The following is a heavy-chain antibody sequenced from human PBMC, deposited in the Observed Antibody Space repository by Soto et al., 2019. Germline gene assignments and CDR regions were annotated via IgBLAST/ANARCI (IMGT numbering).Heavy chain of an antibody. CDR3: SGRSSLASVQVYFGEISNYNWFDP. J-gene: IGHJ5*02. V-gene: IGHV4-39*01. CDR1: NGSISSAIYY. Sequence: QPQLQESGPGLVKPSETLSLTCTVSNGSISSAIYYWGWIRQPPGKGLEGIGSIYHSGSTYYNPSHQGRVTIYVNTSKNQFSLNLRSVTAADTAVYFSSGRSSLASVQVYFGEISNYNWFDPWGQGTLVTVSS. CDR2: IYHSGST. D-gene: IGHD3-10*01.